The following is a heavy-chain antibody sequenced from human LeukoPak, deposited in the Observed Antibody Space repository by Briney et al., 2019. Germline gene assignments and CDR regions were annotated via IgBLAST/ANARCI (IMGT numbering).Heavy chain of an antibody. J-gene: IGHJ4*02. CDR1: GFTFSTYP. CDR2: ISSNGVYT. D-gene: IGHD1-26*01. V-gene: IGHV3-64*01. CDR3: ARVLGSGSYYLDN. Sequence: GGSLRLSCAASGFTFSTYPMHWVRQAPGEGLEYLSGISSNGVYTYYANPVKGRFTISRDNSKNTLYLQMGSLRAEDMAVYYCARVLGSGSYYLDNWGQGTLVTVSS.